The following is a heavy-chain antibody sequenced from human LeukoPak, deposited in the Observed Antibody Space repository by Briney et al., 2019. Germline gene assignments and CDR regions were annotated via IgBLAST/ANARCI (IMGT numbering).Heavy chain of an antibody. CDR3: ARHRVVVAALGYFDY. V-gene: IGHV4-4*07. D-gene: IGHD2-15*01. CDR2: IYTSGST. Sequence: SETLSLTCTVSGGSISTYYWSWIRQPAGKGLEWIGRIYTSGSTNYNPPLKSRVTMSVDTSKNQFSLKLSSVTAADTAVYYCARHRVVVAALGYFDYWGQGTLVTVSS. J-gene: IGHJ4*02. CDR1: GGSISTYY.